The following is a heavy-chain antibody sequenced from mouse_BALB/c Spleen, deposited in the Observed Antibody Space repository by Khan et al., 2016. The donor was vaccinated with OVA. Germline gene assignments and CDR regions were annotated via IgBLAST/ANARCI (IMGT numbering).Heavy chain of an antibody. Sequence: QVQLQQSGAELARPGASVKLSCKASGYTFTDYYINWVKQRTGQGLEWIGEISPGSGDTYYNEKFKGKATLTADKSSTTAYMQLSSLTSEASAVYFCARRNYFGYTFAYWGQWTLVTVSA. CDR1: GYTFTDYY. CDR3: ARRNYFGYTFAY. D-gene: IGHD1-2*01. J-gene: IGHJ3*01. V-gene: IGHV1-77*01. CDR2: ISPGSGDT.